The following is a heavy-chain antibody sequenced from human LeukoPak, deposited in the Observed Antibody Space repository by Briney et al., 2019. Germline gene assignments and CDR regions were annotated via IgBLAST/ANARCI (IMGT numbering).Heavy chain of an antibody. V-gene: IGHV3-30*04. CDR2: ISYDGSNK. J-gene: IGHJ4*02. CDR1: GFTFSSYA. Sequence: PGGSLRLSCAASGFTFSSYAMSWVRQAPGKGLEWVAVISYDGSNKYYADSVKGRLTISRDNSKNTLFLQMNSLRLEDTAVYYCARDPTYCSAGSCYSGYFDYWGQGTLVTVSS. CDR3: ARDPTYCSAGSCYSGYFDY. D-gene: IGHD2-15*01.